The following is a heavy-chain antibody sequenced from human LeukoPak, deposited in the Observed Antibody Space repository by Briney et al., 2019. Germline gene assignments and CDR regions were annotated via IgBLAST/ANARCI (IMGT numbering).Heavy chain of an antibody. D-gene: IGHD2-21*02. CDR1: GYTFTIYG. CDR3: ARGGSRVVTYGNFDY. CDR2: ISAYNGNT. Sequence: ASVKVSCKASGYTFTIYGISWMRQAPGQGLEWMGWISAYNGNTNYAQELQGRITMTTETSTSTAYMELRSLRSDDTAVYYCARGGSRVVTYGNFDYWGQGTLVTVSS. V-gene: IGHV1-18*01. J-gene: IGHJ4*02.